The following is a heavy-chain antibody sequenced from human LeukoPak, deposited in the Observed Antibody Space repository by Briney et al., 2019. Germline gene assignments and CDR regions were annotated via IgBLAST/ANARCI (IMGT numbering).Heavy chain of an antibody. CDR2: IKNDGTER. D-gene: IGHD4-17*01. J-gene: IGHJ4*02. V-gene: IGHV3-7*05. CDR3: ARDQRSAKIDYGDYGY. CDR1: GFTFSDYW. Sequence: KSGGSLRLSCVASGFTFSDYWMTWVRQAAGRGLEWVASIKNDGTERHYEDSVKGRFTISRDNAKNSLSLQMNSLRDDDTAVYYCARDQRSAKIDYGDYGYWGQGTLVTVSS.